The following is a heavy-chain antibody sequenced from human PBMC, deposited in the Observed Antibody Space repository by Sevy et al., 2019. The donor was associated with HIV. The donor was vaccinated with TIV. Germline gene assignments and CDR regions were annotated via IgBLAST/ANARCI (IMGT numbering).Heavy chain of an antibody. J-gene: IGHJ6*02. CDR3: AKDLPPYYGMDV. CDR2: ISHDGSNK. CDR1: GFTFSSYG. Sequence: GGSLRLSCAASGFTFSSYGTHWVRQAPGKGLEWVAVISHDGSNKYYAHSVKGRFTISRDNSKDTLYLQMNSLRAEDTAVFYCAKDLPPYYGMDVWGQGTTVTVSS. V-gene: IGHV3-30*18.